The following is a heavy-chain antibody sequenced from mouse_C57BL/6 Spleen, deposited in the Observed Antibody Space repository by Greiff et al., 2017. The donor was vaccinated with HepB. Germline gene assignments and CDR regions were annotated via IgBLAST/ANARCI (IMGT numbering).Heavy chain of an antibody. Sequence: DVQLVESGGGLVQPGGSLSLSCAASGFTFTDYYMSWVRQTPGKALEWLGFIRNKANGYTKEYSASVKGRFTISRHNSQSILYLQINALRAEDSATYYCARLAMSTHYYAMDYWGQGTSVTVSS. D-gene: IGHD2-4*01. CDR1: GFTFTDYY. CDR3: ARLAMSTHYYAMDY. V-gene: IGHV7-3*01. CDR2: IRNKANGYTK. J-gene: IGHJ4*01.